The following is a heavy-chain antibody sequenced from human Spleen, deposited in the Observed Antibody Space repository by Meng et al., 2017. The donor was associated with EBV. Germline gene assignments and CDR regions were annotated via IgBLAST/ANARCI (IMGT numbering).Heavy chain of an antibody. CDR1: GDSISSFYY. J-gene: IGHJ5*02. Sequence: LPLRESGPGQVQPSETLSLTRPVSGDSISSFYYWGWIRQPPGRGLEWIGSVHYTGSTYYSPSLKSRVTVSVDTSKNQFSLRLTSVTAADTAVYYCARPFPSWQSPRLDPFGAWGQGTLVTVSS. V-gene: IGHV4-39*01. CDR3: ARPFPSWQSPRLDPFGA. D-gene: IGHD6-19*01. CDR2: VHYTGST.